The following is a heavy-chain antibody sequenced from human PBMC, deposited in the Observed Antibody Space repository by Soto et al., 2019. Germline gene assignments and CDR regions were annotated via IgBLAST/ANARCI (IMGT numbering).Heavy chain of an antibody. V-gene: IGHV3-30*18. D-gene: IGHD3-22*01. CDR1: GFTFSSYG. J-gene: IGHJ4*02. CDR2: ISYDGSNK. CDR3: AKSRPRHDSSGYYLDY. Sequence: QVQLVESGGGVVQPGRSLRLSCAASGFTFSSYGMHWVRQAPGKGLEWVAVISYDGSNKYYADSVKGRFTISRDNSKNTLYLQMNSLRAEDTAVYYCAKSRPRHDSSGYYLDYWGQGTLVTVSS.